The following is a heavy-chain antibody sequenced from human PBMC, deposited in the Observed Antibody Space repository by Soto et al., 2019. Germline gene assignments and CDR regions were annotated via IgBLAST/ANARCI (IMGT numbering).Heavy chain of an antibody. CDR1: GGSLSDYY. CDR2: IHYSGST. D-gene: IGHD6-6*01. V-gene: IGHV4-59*01. CDR3: ARGGIAARKGRWFDP. Sequence: PSETLSLTCTVSGGSLSDYYWTWIRQPPGKGLEWIGYIHYSGSTNYNPSLKSRVTISVDTSKNQFSLKLRSVTAADTAMYHCARGGIAARKGRWFDPGGQGAPVTVSS. J-gene: IGHJ5*02.